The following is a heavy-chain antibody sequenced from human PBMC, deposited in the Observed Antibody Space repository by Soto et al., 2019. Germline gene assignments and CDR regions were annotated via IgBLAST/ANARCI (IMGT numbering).Heavy chain of an antibody. CDR2: IPQEGSDG. V-gene: IGHV3-7*03. Sequence: GESLKISCEVSGFTLSMYSMTWVRQAPGKGLEWVAKIPQEGSDGHYVDSVKGRFTISRDNAKNSVYLQMNSLRAEDTAVYYCVRDQLILPAHDFFYGSDVWGQGAKVTVSS. J-gene: IGHJ6*02. D-gene: IGHD2-21*02. CDR3: VRDQLILPAHDFFYGSDV. CDR1: GFTLSMYS.